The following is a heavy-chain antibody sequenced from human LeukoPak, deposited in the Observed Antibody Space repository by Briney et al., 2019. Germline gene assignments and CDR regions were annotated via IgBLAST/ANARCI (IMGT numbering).Heavy chain of an antibody. Sequence: SGTLSLTCAVSGGSISSSNWWSWVRQPPGKGLEWIGEIYHSGSTNYNPSLKSRVTISVDKSKNQFSLKLNSVTAADTAVYYCARGRSYSSGWAHFDYWGQGTLVTVSS. CDR1: GGSISSSNW. J-gene: IGHJ4*02. V-gene: IGHV4-4*02. D-gene: IGHD6-19*01. CDR3: ARGRSYSSGWAHFDY. CDR2: IYHSGST.